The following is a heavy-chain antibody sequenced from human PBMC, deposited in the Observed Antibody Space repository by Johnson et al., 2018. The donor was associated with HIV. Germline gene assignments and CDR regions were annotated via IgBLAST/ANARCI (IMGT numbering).Heavy chain of an antibody. Sequence: QLVESGGVVVQPGGSLRLSCAASGFTFDDYAMHWVRQAPGKGLEWVSLISWDGGSTYYADSMKGRFTISRDNSKNSLYLQMNSLRAEDTAVYYCARDRGGTRGAFDIWGQGTMVTVSS. CDR3: ARDRGGTRGAFDI. V-gene: IGHV3-43D*03. D-gene: IGHD1-1*01. CDR1: GFTFDDYA. J-gene: IGHJ3*02. CDR2: ISWDGGST.